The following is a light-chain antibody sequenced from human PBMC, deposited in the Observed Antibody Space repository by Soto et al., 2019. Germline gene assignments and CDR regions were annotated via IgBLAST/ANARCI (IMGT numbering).Light chain of an antibody. Sequence: QSALTQPASVSGSPGQSITISCTGTSSDVGGYNYVSWYQHHPGKAPKLMIYEVSNRPSGVSNRFSGSKSANTASLTISGLQAEDEADYYCSSYTSSSTLIFGGGTKLTVL. V-gene: IGLV2-14*01. J-gene: IGLJ2*01. CDR3: SSYTSSSTLI. CDR2: EVS. CDR1: SSDVGGYNY.